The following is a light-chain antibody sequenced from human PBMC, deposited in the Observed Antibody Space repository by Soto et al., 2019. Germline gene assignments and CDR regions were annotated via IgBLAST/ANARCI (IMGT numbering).Light chain of an antibody. CDR1: QSIGTY. CDR2: ASS. CDR3: QQSFSPPYT. J-gene: IGKJ2*01. V-gene: IGKV1-39*01. Sequence: DIQMTQSPSSLSASVGDRVTVICRASQSIGTYLNWYRQKAGKAPELLISASSTLQSGVPSRFSGSGSGTDFTLTISTLQPEDFATYYGQQSFSPPYTFGRGTKLEIK.